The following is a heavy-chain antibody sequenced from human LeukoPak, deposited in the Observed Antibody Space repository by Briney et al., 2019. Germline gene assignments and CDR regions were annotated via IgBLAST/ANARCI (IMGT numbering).Heavy chain of an antibody. CDR3: ARGSIYYGDSSVYFDY. CDR2: INQRGST. J-gene: IGHJ4*02. Sequence: PSETLSLTCAVYSGSFSGYFWTYVRQPPGVGLEWIGEINQRGSTNYNPSLKSRVTMSVDTSKSQFSLRLSSVTAADTAVYYCARGSIYYGDSSVYFDYWAQGTLVTVSS. V-gene: IGHV4-34*01. D-gene: IGHD3-22*01. CDR1: SGSFSGYF.